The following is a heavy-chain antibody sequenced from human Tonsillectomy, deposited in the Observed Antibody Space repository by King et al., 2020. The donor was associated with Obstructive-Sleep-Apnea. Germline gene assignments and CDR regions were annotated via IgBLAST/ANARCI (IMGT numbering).Heavy chain of an antibody. CDR1: GFTFDDYA. CDR2: ISWDGGST. V-gene: IGHV3-43D*03. D-gene: IGHD6-19*01. Sequence: VQLVESGGVVVQPGGSLRLSCAASGFTFDDYAMHWVRQAPGKGLEWVSLISWDGGSTYYADSVKGRFTISRDNSKNSLYLQMNSLRAEDTALYYCAKGALAVTMDYFDYWGQGTLVTVSS. J-gene: IGHJ4*02. CDR3: AKGALAVTMDYFDY.